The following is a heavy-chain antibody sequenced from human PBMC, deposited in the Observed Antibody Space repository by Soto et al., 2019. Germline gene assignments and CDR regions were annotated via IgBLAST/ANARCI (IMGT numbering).Heavy chain of an antibody. J-gene: IGHJ4*02. CDR2: ISVGSTTI. V-gene: IGHV3-23*01. D-gene: IGHD4-17*01. Sequence: EVQLSESGGGLGRPGGSLRLSCEGSAFTFGTYAMTWVRQAPGKGLEWLSAISVGSTTIKYADSVKGRFTISRDNSKNMLYLQMNSLRAEDTAIYYCAKDPNGDYIGAFDSWGQGTLVTVSS. CDR1: AFTFGTYA. CDR3: AKDPNGDYIGAFDS.